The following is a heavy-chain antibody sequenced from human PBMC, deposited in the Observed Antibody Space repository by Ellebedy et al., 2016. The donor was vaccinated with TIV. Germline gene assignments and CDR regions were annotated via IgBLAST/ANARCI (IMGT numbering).Heavy chain of an antibody. CDR2: INTDSSTI. D-gene: IGHD2-8*01. Sequence: PGGSLRLSCAASGFAFNSDSVNWVPQAPGKGLHWLSYINTDSSTIDYADSVKGRFTISRDNAKNSLYLQMNSLTVDDTAEYYCARNGYCTPSNCRSYNWFDPWGQGTLVTVSS. J-gene: IGHJ5*02. CDR1: GFAFNSDS. CDR3: ARNGYCTPSNCRSYNWFDP. V-gene: IGHV3-48*04.